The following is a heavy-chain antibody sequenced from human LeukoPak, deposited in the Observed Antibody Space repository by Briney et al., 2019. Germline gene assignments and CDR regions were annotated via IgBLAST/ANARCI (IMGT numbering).Heavy chain of an antibody. J-gene: IGHJ5*02. CDR3: ARGVGYYDFWSGKYNWFDP. V-gene: IGHV1-8*01. CDR1: GYTFTSYD. Sequence: ASVKVSCKASGYTFTSYDINWVRQATGQRLEWMGWMNPNSGNTGYAQKFQGRVTMTRNTSISTAYMELSSLRSEDTAVYYCARGVGYYDFWSGKYNWFDPWGQGTLVTVSS. D-gene: IGHD3-3*01. CDR2: MNPNSGNT.